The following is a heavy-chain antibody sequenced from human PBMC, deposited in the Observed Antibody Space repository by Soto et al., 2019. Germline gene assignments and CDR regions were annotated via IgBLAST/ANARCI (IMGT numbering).Heavy chain of an antibody. CDR2: IYHSGST. CDR3: ASTDYNDSSGYSY. CDR1: GGSISSGGYS. Sequence: QLQLQESGSELVKPSQTLSLTCAVSGGSISSGGYSWSWIRQPPGKGLEWIGYIYHSGSTYYNPSLKSRVTISVDRSKNQFSLKLSSVTAADTAVYYCASTDYNDSSGYSYWGQGTLVTVSS. D-gene: IGHD3-22*01. J-gene: IGHJ4*02. V-gene: IGHV4-30-2*01.